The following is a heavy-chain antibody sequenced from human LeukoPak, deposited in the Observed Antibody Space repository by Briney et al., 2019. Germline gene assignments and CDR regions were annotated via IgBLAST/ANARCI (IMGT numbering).Heavy chain of an antibody. CDR2: ISAYNGNT. V-gene: IGHV1-18*01. D-gene: IGHD6-13*01. CDR3: ASGVAAAGTFDY. CDR1: GYTFTSYG. Sequence: ASVKVSCKATGYTFTSYGISWVRQAPGQGLEWMGWISAYNGNTNYAQKLQGRVTMTTDTSTSTAYMELRSLRSDDTAVYYCASGVAAAGTFDYWGQGTLVTVSS. J-gene: IGHJ4*02.